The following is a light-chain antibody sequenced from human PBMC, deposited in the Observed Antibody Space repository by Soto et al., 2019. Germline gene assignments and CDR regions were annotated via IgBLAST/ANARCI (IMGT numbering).Light chain of an antibody. CDR3: SSYTSSSTYV. CDR2: EVT. V-gene: IGLV2-14*01. Sequence: QPVLTQPASVSGSPGQSITISCTGTSSDVGGYNYVSWYQQHPGKVPKVMIYEVTNRPSGVSNRFSGSKSGSTASLTISGLQAEDEADYYCSSYTSSSTYVFGTGTKLTV. CDR1: SSDVGGYNY. J-gene: IGLJ1*01.